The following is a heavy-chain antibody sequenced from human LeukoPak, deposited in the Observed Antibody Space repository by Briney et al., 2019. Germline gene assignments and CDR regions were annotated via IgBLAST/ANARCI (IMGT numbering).Heavy chain of an antibody. V-gene: IGHV4-39*01. J-gene: IGHJ4*02. CDR2: INYSGST. Sequence: SETLSLTCSVSGVSIISSSYDWGWIRQPPGKGLEWIGSINYSGSTDYNPSLKSRVTISVDASKNQFSLKMSSVTAAGTAVYYCARHFDNWGQGTLVTVSS. CDR3: ARHFDN. CDR1: GVSIISSSYD.